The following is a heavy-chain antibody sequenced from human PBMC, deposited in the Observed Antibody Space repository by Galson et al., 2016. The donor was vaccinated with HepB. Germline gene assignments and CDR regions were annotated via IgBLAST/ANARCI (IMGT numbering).Heavy chain of an antibody. CDR2: ISAYSGDT. V-gene: IGHV1-18*01. D-gene: IGHD6-6*01. CDR3: ATFEYSSSSVLDY. J-gene: IGHJ4*02. Sequence: SVKVSCKASDYTFTDYGISWVRQAPGQGLEWMGWISAYSGDTNYAQNLQGRVTMTTDISTRTAYMELRSLRSDDSAVYYCATFEYSSSSVLDYWGQGTLVTVSS. CDR1: DYTFTDYG.